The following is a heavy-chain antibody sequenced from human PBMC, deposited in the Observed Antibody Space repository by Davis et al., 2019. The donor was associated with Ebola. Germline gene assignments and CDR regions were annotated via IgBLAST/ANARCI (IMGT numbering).Heavy chain of an antibody. Sequence: MPSETLSLTCTVSGGSIRTHYWSWIRQSPGKGLEWIGYGYYGGRTDYNPSLKSRAIISVDTSKNHFSLNLSSVTAADTAVYYCARHQYCSGIGGSCYLLDYWGQGTLVTVSS. D-gene: IGHD2-15*01. CDR2: GYYGGRT. CDR1: GGSIRTHY. V-gene: IGHV4-59*08. J-gene: IGHJ4*02. CDR3: ARHQYCSGIGGSCYLLDY.